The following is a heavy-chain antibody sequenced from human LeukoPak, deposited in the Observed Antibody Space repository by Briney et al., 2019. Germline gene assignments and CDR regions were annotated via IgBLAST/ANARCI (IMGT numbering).Heavy chain of an antibody. Sequence: SETLSLTCTVSGGSISSYYWSWIRQPPGKGLEWIGYIYYSGSTNYNPSLKSRVTISVDTSKNQFSLKLSSVTAADTAVYYCAKDLYSYGQIPHGMDVWGKGTTVTVSS. D-gene: IGHD5-18*01. J-gene: IGHJ6*04. V-gene: IGHV4-59*01. CDR2: IYYSGST. CDR1: GGSISSYY. CDR3: AKDLYSYGQIPHGMDV.